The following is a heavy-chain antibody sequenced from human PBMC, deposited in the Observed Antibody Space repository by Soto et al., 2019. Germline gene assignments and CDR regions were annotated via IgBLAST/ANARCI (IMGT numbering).Heavy chain of an antibody. CDR3: ARGSAAAGYFHY. Sequence: QVQLVESGGGVVQPGRSLRLSCTASGFTFSSYAMHWVRQAPGKGLEWVAVISYDGSNKYYADSVKGLFTISRDNSKNTLYLQMNSLRAEDTAVYSCARGSAAAGYFHYWGQETHVAVPS. CDR2: ISYDGSNK. V-gene: IGHV3-30-3*01. D-gene: IGHD6-13*01. CDR1: GFTFSSYA. J-gene: IGHJ4*02.